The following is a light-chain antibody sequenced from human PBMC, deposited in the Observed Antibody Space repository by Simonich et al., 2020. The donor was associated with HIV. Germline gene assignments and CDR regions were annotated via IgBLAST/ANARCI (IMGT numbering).Light chain of an antibody. CDR1: QSVLYSSNNKNY. J-gene: IGKJ3*01. Sequence: DIVMTQSPDSLAVSLGERATINCKSSQSVLYSSNNKNYLAWYQQKPGQPPKLLLYWASTRESGVPDRFSGSGSGTDFTLTISSLQAEDVALYYCQQYYTTPFTFGPGTKVDIK. V-gene: IGKV4-1*01. CDR3: QQYYTTPFT. CDR2: WAS.